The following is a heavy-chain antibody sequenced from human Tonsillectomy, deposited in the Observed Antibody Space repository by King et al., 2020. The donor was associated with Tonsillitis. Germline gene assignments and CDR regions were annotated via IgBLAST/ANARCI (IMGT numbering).Heavy chain of an antibody. J-gene: IGHJ4*02. V-gene: IGHV4-34*01. Sequence: VQLQQWGAGLLKPSETLSLTCAVYGGSFSGYYWSWIRQPPGKGLEWIREINHSGSTNYNPSLKSRGTTSVDTSKNQFSLKLSSVTAADTAVYYCARRLQRRRFDYWGQGTLVTVSS. CDR3: ARRLQRRRFDY. D-gene: IGHD2-21*02. CDR1: GGSFSGYY. CDR2: INHSGST.